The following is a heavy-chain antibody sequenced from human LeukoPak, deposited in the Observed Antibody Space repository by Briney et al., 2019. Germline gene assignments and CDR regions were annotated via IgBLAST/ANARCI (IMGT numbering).Heavy chain of an antibody. D-gene: IGHD4-23*01. V-gene: IGHV3-23*01. CDR1: GFTFSNYA. Sequence: SGGSLRLSCAASGFTFSNYAMGWVRQAPGEGLEWVSAISDSGRSTYYADSVKGRFTISRDNSKSAVYLQMNSLRAEDTAIYYCARDAPGNSHTLDYWGRGTLVTVSS. CDR3: ARDAPGNSHTLDY. CDR2: ISDSGRST. J-gene: IGHJ4*02.